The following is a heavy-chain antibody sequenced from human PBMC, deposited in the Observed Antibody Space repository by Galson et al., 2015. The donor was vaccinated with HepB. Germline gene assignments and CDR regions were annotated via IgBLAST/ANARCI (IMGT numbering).Heavy chain of an antibody. V-gene: IGHV4-4*02. CDR2: IYHSGST. J-gene: IGHJ4*02. Sequence: ETLSLTCAVSGGSISSSNWWSWVRQPPGKGLEWIGEIYHSGSTNYNPSLKSRVTISVDKSKNQFSLKLSSVTAAGTAVYYCARDVPSSWYFDYWGQGTLVTVSS. CDR3: ARDVPSSWYFDY. D-gene: IGHD6-13*01. CDR1: GGSISSSNW.